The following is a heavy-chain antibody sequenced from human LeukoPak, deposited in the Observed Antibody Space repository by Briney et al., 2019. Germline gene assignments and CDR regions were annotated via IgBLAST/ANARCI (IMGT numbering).Heavy chain of an antibody. J-gene: IGHJ6*03. CDR1: GGSISSHY. Sequence: SETLSLTCTVSGGSISSHYWSWIRQPPGKGLEWIGYIYYSGSTNYNPSLKSRVTISVDRSKNQFSLKLSSVTAADTAVYYCARGGATGDRYYYMDVWGKGTTVTVSS. V-gene: IGHV4-59*11. D-gene: IGHD7-27*01. CDR2: IYYSGST. CDR3: ARGGATGDRYYYMDV.